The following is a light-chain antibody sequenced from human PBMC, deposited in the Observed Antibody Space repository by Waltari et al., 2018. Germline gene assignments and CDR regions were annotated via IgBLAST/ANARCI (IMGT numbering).Light chain of an antibody. Sequence: EIVLTQSPGTLSLSPGESATLSCRATQSVGRSLAWYQQKPGQAPRLLIYDASQRATGIPERFSGGGSGTDFSLTISRLEPEDFAVYYCQMYVRLPVTFGQGTKVEIK. CDR3: QMYVRLPVT. CDR2: DAS. V-gene: IGKV3-20*01. J-gene: IGKJ1*01. CDR1: QSVGRS.